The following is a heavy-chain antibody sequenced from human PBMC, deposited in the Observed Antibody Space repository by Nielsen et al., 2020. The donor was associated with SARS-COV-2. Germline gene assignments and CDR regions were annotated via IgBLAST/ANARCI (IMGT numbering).Heavy chain of an antibody. D-gene: IGHD1-14*01. V-gene: IGHV5-10-1*01. CDR3: ARQPRSIISNWFDP. J-gene: IGHJ5*02. CDR2: IDPSDSYV. Sequence: GESLKISCKGSGYSFTSHWITWVRQLPGKGLEWMGRIDPSDSYVYYSPSFQGHVAISADKSISTAYLQWSSLKASDTAMYYCARQPRSIISNWFDPWGQGTLVTVST. CDR1: GYSFTSHW.